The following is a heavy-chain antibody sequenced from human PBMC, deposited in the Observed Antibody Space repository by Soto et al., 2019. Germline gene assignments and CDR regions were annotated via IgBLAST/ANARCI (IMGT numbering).Heavy chain of an antibody. CDR2: ISGSGGST. J-gene: IGHJ6*02. CDR3: AVRVPAANYYYYYGMDV. V-gene: IGHV3-23*01. Sequence: PGGSLRLSCAASGFTFSGYAMSWVRQAPGKGLEWVSAISGSGGSTYYADSVKGRFTISRDNSKNTLYLQMNSLRAEDTAVYYCAVRVPAANYYYYYGMDVWGQGTTVTVSS. CDR1: GFTFSGYA. D-gene: IGHD2-2*01.